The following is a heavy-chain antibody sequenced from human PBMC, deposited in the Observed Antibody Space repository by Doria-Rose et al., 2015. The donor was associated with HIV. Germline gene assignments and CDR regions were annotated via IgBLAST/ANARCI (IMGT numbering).Heavy chain of an antibody. CDR2: IFSDDER. D-gene: IGHD6-13*01. CDR3: ARIKSSRWYHKYYFDF. CDR1: GVSLSSPGMG. Sequence: QVTLKESGSVLVKPTETLTLTCTVSGVSLSSPGMGVSWIRQPPGKALEWLANIFSDDERSYKTSLKSRRTISRGTSKSQVVLTMTDMDPVDTATYYCARIKSSRWYHKYYFDFWGQGTLVIVSA. J-gene: IGHJ4*02. V-gene: IGHV2-26*01.